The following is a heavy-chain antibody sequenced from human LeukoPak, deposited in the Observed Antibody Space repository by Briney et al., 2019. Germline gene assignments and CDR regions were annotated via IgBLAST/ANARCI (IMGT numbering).Heavy chain of an antibody. CDR2: IWYDGSNK. V-gene: IGHV3-33*01. CDR3: AREPTPYYYGMDV. J-gene: IGHJ6*02. CDR1: GFTFSSYS. Sequence: GGSLRLSCAASGFTFSSYSMHWVRQAPGKGLEWVAVIWYDGSNKYYADSVKGRFTISRDNSKNTLYLQMNSLRAEDTAVYYCAREPTPYYYGMDVWGQGTTVTVSS.